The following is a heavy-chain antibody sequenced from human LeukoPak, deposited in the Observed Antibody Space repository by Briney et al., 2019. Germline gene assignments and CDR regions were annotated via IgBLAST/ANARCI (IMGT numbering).Heavy chain of an antibody. D-gene: IGHD2-8*02. V-gene: IGHV4-59*01. CDR3: ARGGIIGASRGVGIDR. CDR1: GGSISIKS. CDR2: VVSSGIS. Sequence: VKPSETLSLTCSVSGGSISIKSWNWIRQPPGKGLEWIGYVVSSGISNYNPSLKSRVTISADTSQNQFFLHVKSVTTEDTGIYYCARGGIIGASRGVGIDRWGRGTLVTVSS. J-gene: IGHJ5*02.